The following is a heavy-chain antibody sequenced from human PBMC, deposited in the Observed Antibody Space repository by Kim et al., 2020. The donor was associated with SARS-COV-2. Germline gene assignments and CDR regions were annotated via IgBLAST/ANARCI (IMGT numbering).Heavy chain of an antibody. Sequence: NYNPSLTRRVTISVDTAKNQVSLKLSSVTAADTAVYYCAREDRYYYGMDVWGQGTTVTVSS. CDR3: AREDRYYYGMDV. J-gene: IGHJ6*02. D-gene: IGHD3-16*02. V-gene: IGHV4-59*01.